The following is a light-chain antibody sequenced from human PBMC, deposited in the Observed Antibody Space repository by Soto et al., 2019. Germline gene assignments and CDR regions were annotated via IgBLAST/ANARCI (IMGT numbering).Light chain of an antibody. Sequence: DIQMTQSPSTLSASVGDRVTITCRASQSISSWLAWYQQKPGKAPKLLIYKASSLESGVPSRFSGSGSGTEFTLTISCLQPDDFAGYYCQQYSTDPRTFDQGTKVEIK. CDR1: QSISSW. CDR2: KAS. V-gene: IGKV1-5*03. CDR3: QQYSTDPRT. J-gene: IGKJ1*01.